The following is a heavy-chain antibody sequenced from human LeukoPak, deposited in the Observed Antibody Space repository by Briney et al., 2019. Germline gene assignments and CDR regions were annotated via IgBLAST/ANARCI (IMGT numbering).Heavy chain of an antibody. V-gene: IGHV3-64D*06. J-gene: IGHJ4*02. CDR2: ISNDGGTT. CDR1: GFTFSSYA. Sequence: GGSLRPSCSASGFTFSSYAMQWVRQAPGKGPEYVSTISNDGGTTHYADSVKGRFTISRDNSKNTLYLQMSSLRAEDTAVYYCVRSRDWGQGTLVTVSS. CDR3: VRSRD.